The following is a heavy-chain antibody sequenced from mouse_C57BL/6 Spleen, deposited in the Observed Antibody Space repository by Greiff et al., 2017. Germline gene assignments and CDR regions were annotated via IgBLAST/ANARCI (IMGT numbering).Heavy chain of an antibody. CDR1: GYAFSSSW. V-gene: IGHV1-82*01. J-gene: IGHJ4*01. CDR2: IYPGDGDT. Sequence: VKLQQSGPELVKPGASVTISCTASGYAFSSSWMNWVKQRPGKGLEWIGRIYPGDGDTNYNGKFKGKATLTADKSSSSAYMQLSSLAAEDSAVYFCARYRDAMDDWGQGTSVTVSS. CDR3: ARYRDAMDD.